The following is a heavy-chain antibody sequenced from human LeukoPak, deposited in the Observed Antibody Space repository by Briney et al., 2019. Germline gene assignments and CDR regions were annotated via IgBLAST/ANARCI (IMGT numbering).Heavy chain of an antibody. CDR2: IYYSGST. CDR1: GGSISNYY. V-gene: IGHV4-39*01. Sequence: PSETLSLTCTVSGGSISNYYWGWIRQPPGKGLEWIGSIYYSGSTYYYPSLKSRVTISVDTSKNQFSLKLSSVTAADTAVYYCAINGGSGSNWFDPWGQGTLVTVSS. D-gene: IGHD2-8*01. CDR3: AINGGSGSNWFDP. J-gene: IGHJ5*02.